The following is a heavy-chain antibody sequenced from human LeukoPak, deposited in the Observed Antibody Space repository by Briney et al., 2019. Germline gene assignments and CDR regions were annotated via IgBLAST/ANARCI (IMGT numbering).Heavy chain of an antibody. CDR3: STGSGHAFDI. V-gene: IGHV3-74*01. D-gene: IGHD3-10*01. Sequence: GGSLRLSCAASGFTFSSYWMHWVRQAPGKGLVWVSLINSDGRSTNYADSVKGRFTISRDNAKNTLYVQMNSLRAEDTAVYYCSTGSGHAFDIWGRGTMVTVSS. CDR1: GFTFSSYW. CDR2: INSDGRST. J-gene: IGHJ3*02.